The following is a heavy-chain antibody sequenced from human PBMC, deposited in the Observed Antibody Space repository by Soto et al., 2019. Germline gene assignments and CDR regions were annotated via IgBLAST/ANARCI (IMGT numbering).Heavy chain of an antibody. Sequence: GGSLRLSCAASGFTFSSYEMNWVRQAPGKGLEWVSYISSSGSTIYYADSVKGRFTISRDNAKNSLYLQTNSLRAEDTTVYYCARDLTYYYDSSALPWGQGTLVTVSS. D-gene: IGHD3-22*01. CDR2: ISSSGSTI. V-gene: IGHV3-48*03. CDR3: ARDLTYYYDSSALP. J-gene: IGHJ5*02. CDR1: GFTFSSYE.